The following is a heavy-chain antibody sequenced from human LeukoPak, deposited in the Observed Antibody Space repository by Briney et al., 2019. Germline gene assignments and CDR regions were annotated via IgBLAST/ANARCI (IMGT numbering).Heavy chain of an antibody. V-gene: IGHV4-31*03. J-gene: IGHJ4*02. CDR3: ARSYASGRSDLDS. Sequence: SQTLSLTCTVSGGSISSGGYYWSWIRQHPGKGLEWIGYIYYSGSTNYNPSLKSRVTISVDTSKNQFSLKLNSVTAADTAVYYCARSYASGRSDLDSWGQGTLVTVSS. CDR1: GGSISSGGYY. CDR2: IYYSGST. D-gene: IGHD3-10*01.